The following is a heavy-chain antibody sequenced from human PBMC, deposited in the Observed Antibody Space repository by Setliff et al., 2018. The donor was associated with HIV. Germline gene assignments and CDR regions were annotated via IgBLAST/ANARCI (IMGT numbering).Heavy chain of an antibody. J-gene: IGHJ4*02. CDR1: GFSLSTSGMC. CDR2: IDWDDDK. Sequence: SGPTLVNPTQTLTLTCTFSGFSLSTSGMCVSWIRQPPGKALEWLARIDWDDDKYYNTSLKTRLTISKDTSKNQVVLTMTNVDPVDTATYYCAHRDGRIVGATTACDYWGQGTLVTVSS. V-gene: IGHV2-70*12. CDR3: AHRDGRIVGATTACDY. D-gene: IGHD1-26*01.